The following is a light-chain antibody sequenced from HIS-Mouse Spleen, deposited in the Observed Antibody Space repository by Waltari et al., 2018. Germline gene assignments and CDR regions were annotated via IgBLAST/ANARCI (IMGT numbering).Light chain of an antibody. J-gene: IGLJ3*02. V-gene: IGLV3-25*03. Sequence: SYEPTQPPSVSVSPGQTARITCSGDALPKQYAYWYQRKPGQAPVLVIYKDSERPSGIPERFSGSSSGTTVTLTISGVQAEDEADYYCQSADSSGTGWVFGGGTKLTVL. CDR3: QSADSSGTGWV. CDR2: KDS. CDR1: ALPKQY.